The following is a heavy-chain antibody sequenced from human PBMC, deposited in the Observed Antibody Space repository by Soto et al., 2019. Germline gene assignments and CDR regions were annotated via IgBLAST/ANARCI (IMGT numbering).Heavy chain of an antibody. J-gene: IGHJ6*02. Sequence: ASVKVSCKASGYTFTSYGISWVRQAPGQGLEWMGWISAYNGNTKYAQKLQGRVTMTTDTSTSTANMELRSLRSDDTAVYYCASRVLCDMDVWGQGTTVTVSS. V-gene: IGHV1-18*01. D-gene: IGHD2-21*01. CDR1: GYTFTSYG. CDR2: ISAYNGNT. CDR3: ASRVLCDMDV.